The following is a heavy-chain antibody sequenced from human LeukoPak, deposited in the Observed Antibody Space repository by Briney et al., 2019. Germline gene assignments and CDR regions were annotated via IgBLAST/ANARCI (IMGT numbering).Heavy chain of an antibody. CDR1: GGSISSYY. Sequence: PSDTLSLTCTVSGGSISSYYWTWIRQPPGKGLEWIDYISNSGSTNYNPPLKSRVTISVDTSKNQFSLKLSSVTAADTAVYYCARAMTTGGMDVWGQGTTVTVSS. V-gene: IGHV4-59*07. J-gene: IGHJ6*02. D-gene: IGHD4-17*01. CDR3: ARAMTTGGMDV. CDR2: ISNSGST.